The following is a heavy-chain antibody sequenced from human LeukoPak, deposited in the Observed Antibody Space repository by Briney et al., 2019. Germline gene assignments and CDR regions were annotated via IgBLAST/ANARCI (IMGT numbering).Heavy chain of an antibody. J-gene: IGHJ2*01. V-gene: IGHV3-33*01. CDR2: IWYDGSNK. Sequence: GRSLRLSCAASGFTFSSYGMHWVRQAPGKGLEWVAVIWYDGSNKYYADSVKGRFTISRDNSKNTLYLQMNSLRAEDTAVYYCARDPPTVTTNWYFDLWGRGTLVTVSS. D-gene: IGHD4-17*01. CDR3: ARDPPTVTTNWYFDL. CDR1: GFTFSSYG.